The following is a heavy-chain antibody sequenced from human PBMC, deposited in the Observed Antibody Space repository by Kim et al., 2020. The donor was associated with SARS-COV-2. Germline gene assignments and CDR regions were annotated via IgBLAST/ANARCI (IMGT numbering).Heavy chain of an antibody. V-gene: IGHV3-30*02. CDR3: AKGGITMVRGVITPLSMDV. Sequence: KGQFTIARDNSKNTLYLQRNSLRAEDTAVYYCAKGGITMVRGVITPLSMDVWGQGTTVTVSS. D-gene: IGHD3-10*01. J-gene: IGHJ6*02.